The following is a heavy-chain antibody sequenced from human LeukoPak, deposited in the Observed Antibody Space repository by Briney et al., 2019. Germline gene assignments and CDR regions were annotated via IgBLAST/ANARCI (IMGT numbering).Heavy chain of an antibody. Sequence: PGGSLRLSCAASGFTFRSYWMTWVRQSPGKGLEWVANINRDGTKTTYVDSVKGRFTISRDNAKNSLFLHMSSLRAEDTAVYYCARDGEMATIYFDYWGQGTLVTVSS. J-gene: IGHJ4*02. D-gene: IGHD5-24*01. V-gene: IGHV3-7*03. CDR3: ARDGEMATIYFDY. CDR1: GFTFRSYW. CDR2: INRDGTKT.